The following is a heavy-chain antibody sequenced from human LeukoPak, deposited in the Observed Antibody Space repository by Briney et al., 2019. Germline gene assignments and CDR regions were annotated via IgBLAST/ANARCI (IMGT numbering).Heavy chain of an antibody. CDR3: ARDAFDI. CDR1: GFTFSSYS. Sequence: GGSLTLSCAASGFTFSSYSMNWVRQAPGKGLEWVSSISSSRSYIYYVDSVKGRFTISRDNAKNSLYLQMNSLRAEDTAVYYCARDAFDIWGQGTMVTVSS. J-gene: IGHJ3*02. V-gene: IGHV3-21*01. CDR2: ISSSRSYI.